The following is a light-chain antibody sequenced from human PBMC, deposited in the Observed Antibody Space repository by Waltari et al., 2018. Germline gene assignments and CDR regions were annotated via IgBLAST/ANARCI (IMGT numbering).Light chain of an antibody. CDR1: QSVLYSSNNKNY. CDR2: WAF. Sequence: DIVMTQSPDSLAVSLGERATINCKSSQSVLYSSNNKNYLAWYQQKPGQPPKLLIYWAFTREAGVPDRFSGSGSGTDFTLTISSLQADDVAVYYCQQDYSTPPTFGQGTKVEIK. J-gene: IGKJ1*01. V-gene: IGKV4-1*01. CDR3: QQDYSTPPT.